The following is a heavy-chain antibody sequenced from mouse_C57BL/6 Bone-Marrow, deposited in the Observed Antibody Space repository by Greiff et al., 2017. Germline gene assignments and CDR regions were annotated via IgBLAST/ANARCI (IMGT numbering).Heavy chain of an antibody. CDR2: ISSGGDYI. CDR3: TRITTVVYYYAMDY. Sequence: EVQLVESGEGLVKPGGSLKLSCAASGFTFSSYAMSWVRQTPEKRLEWVAYISSGGDYIYYADTVKGRFTISRDTARNTLYLQMSSLKSEDTAMYYCTRITTVVYYYAMDYWGQGTSVTVSS. V-gene: IGHV5-9-1*02. J-gene: IGHJ4*01. D-gene: IGHD1-1*01. CDR1: GFTFSSYA.